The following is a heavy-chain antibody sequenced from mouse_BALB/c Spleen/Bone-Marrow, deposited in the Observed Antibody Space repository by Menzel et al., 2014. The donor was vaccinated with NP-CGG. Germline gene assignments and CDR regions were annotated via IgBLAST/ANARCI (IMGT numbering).Heavy chain of an antibody. V-gene: IGHV14-3*02. CDR3: ASYRYAWYFDV. CDR2: IDPANGNT. CDR1: GFNIKDTY. Sequence: EVKVVESGAELVKPGASVKLSCTASGFNIKDTYMHWVKQRPEQGLEWIGRIDPANGNTKYDPELQGKATITADTSSNTAYLQLSSLTSEDTAVYYCASYRYAWYFDVWGAGTTVTVSS. D-gene: IGHD2-14*01. J-gene: IGHJ1*01.